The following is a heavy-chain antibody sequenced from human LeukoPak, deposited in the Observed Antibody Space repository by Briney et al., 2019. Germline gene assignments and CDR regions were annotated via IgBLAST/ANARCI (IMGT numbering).Heavy chain of an antibody. CDR1: GGTFSSYA. CDR2: IIPIFGTA. CDR3: AILSDGAYCGGDCFYLDY. V-gene: IGHV1-69*06. D-gene: IGHD2-21*02. J-gene: IGHJ4*02. Sequence: SVEVSCKASGGTFSSYAISWVRQAPGQGLEWMGGIIPIFGTANYAQKFQGRVTITADKSTGTAYMELSSLTTEDTAMYYCAILSDGAYCGGDCFYLDYWGQGTLVTVSS.